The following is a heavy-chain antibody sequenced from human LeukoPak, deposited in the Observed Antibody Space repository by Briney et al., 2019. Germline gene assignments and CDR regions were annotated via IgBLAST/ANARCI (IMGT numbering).Heavy chain of an antibody. CDR1: GYTFTGNY. J-gene: IGHJ1*01. D-gene: IGHD3-22*01. Sequence: ASVKVSCKASGYTFTGNYMHWVRQAPGQGLEWMGWINPNSGGTNYAQKFQDRVTVTRDTSISTAYMELSRLRSDDTAVYYCARGYYDSSDYEYFQHWGQGTLVIVSS. V-gene: IGHV1-2*02. CDR3: ARGYYDSSDYEYFQH. CDR2: INPNSGGT.